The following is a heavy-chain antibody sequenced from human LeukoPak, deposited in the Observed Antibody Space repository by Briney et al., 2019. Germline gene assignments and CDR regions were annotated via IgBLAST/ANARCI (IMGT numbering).Heavy chain of an antibody. V-gene: IGHV1-18*04. D-gene: IGHD4-17*01. Sequence: VASVKVSCKASGYTFTGYYMHWVRQAPGQGLEWMGWISAYNGNTNYAQKFQGRVTMTTDTSTSTAYMELRSLRSDDTAVYYCASSSLGDYGDYGGAFDIWGQGTMVTVSS. CDR1: GYTFTGYY. J-gene: IGHJ3*02. CDR2: ISAYNGNT. CDR3: ASSSLGDYGDYGGAFDI.